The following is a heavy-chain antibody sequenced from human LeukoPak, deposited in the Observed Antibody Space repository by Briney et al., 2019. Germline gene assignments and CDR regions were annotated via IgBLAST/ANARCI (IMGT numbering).Heavy chain of an antibody. D-gene: IGHD6-6*01. J-gene: IGHJ6*02. CDR2: ITSTSTYI. CDR1: GFTFSSYN. Sequence: PGGSLRLSCAGSGFTFSSYNMNWVRQAPGKGLEWVSTITSTSTYIAYADSVKGRFTISRDNADNSVYLQMNSLRADDTAIYYCAKERPHGMDVWGQGTSVTVSS. V-gene: IGHV3-21*01. CDR3: AKERPHGMDV.